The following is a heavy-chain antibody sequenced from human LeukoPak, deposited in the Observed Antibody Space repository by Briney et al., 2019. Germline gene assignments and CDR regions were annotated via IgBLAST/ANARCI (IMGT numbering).Heavy chain of an antibody. Sequence: PSETLSLTCTVSGGSISSSSYYWGWIRQPPGKGLEWIGSIYYSGSTYYNPSLKSRVTISVDTSKNQFSLKLSSVTAADTAAYYCARHRTITMVRGVRFLYYFDYWGQGTLVTVSS. J-gene: IGHJ4*02. V-gene: IGHV4-39*01. CDR1: GGSISSSSYY. CDR2: IYYSGST. D-gene: IGHD3-10*01. CDR3: ARHRTITMVRGVRFLYYFDY.